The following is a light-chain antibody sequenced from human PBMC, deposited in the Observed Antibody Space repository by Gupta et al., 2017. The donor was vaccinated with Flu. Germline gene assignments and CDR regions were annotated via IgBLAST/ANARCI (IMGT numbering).Light chain of an antibody. Sequence: QSVLTQPPSASGTPGQRVTISCSGSSSNIGSNYVYWYQQLPGTAPKLLIYRNNQRPSGAPDRFSGSKSCTSASLAISGLRSEDEADYYCAAWDDSLSGYVVFGGGTKLTVL. V-gene: IGLV1-47*01. CDR3: AAWDDSLSGYVV. CDR2: RNN. J-gene: IGLJ2*01. CDR1: SSNIGSNY.